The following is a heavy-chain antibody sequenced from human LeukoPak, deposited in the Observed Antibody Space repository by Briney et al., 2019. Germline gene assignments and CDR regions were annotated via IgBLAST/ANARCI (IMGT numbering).Heavy chain of an antibody. CDR2: IIPIFGTA. V-gene: IGHV1-69*05. CDR1: GGTFSSYA. J-gene: IGHJ6*03. D-gene: IGHD5-18*01. Sequence: ASVKVSCKASGGTFSSYAISWVRQAPGQGLEWMGGIIPIFGTAYYAQKFQGRVTITTDESTSTAYMELSSLRSEDTAVYYCARGYSYGTYYYYMDVWGKGTTVTVSS. CDR3: ARGYSYGTYYYYMDV.